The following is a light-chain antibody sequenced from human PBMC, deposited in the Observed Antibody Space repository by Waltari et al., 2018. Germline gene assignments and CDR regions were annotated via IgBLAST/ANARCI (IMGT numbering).Light chain of an antibody. CDR1: HDISNY. CDR3: QHYDNLPFT. J-gene: IGKJ3*01. V-gene: IGKV1-33*01. CDR2: DAS. Sequence: DTQMTQSPSSLSASVGDRVTITCQASHDISNYLNWYQQKPGKAPKLLIYDASNLETGVPSRFSGSGSGTDFTFTISSLQPEDIATYFCQHYDNLPFTFGPGTKVDIK.